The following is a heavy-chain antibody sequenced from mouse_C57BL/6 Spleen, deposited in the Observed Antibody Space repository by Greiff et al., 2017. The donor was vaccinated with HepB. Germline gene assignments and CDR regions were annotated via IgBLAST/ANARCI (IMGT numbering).Heavy chain of an antibody. CDR1: GYTFTDYN. CDR3: ARAIYYGNYGGFAY. J-gene: IGHJ3*01. V-gene: IGHV1-18*01. CDR2: INPNNGGT. D-gene: IGHD2-1*01. Sequence: EVQLQESGPELVKPGASVKIPCKASGYTFTDYNMDWVKQSHGKSLEWIGDINPNNGGTIYNQKFKGKATLTVDKSSSTAYMELRSLTSEDTAVYYCARAIYYGNYGGFAYWGQGTLVTVSA.